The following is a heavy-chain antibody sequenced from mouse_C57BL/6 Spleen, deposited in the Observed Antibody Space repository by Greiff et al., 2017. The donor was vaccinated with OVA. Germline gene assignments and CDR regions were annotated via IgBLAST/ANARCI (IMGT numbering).Heavy chain of an antibody. D-gene: IGHD1-1*02. V-gene: IGHV5-6*02. CDR3: TRRVGGSYYFDY. Sequence: DVKLVESGGDLVKPGGSLKLSCDASGFTFSSYGMSWVSLTPAKRLEWVATISSGGSYTYSPHSVKGRFTISRDNAKNTLYLQMSSLKSEDTAMYCCTRRVGGSYYFDYWGQGTTLTVAS. CDR1: GFTFSSYG. CDR2: ISSGGSYT. J-gene: IGHJ2*01.